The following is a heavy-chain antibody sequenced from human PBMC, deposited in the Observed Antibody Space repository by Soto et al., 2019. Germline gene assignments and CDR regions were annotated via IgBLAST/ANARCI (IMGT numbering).Heavy chain of an antibody. CDR2: FFIGGNT. CDR1: GGSISSSTYY. D-gene: IGHD4-4*01. V-gene: IGHV4-39*07. Sequence: SETVSLTCTVSGGSISSSTYYWVWMRQPPGKGLEWIASFFIGGNTYYNPSLKSRVTISVDKSKNQFSLKLSSVTAADTAVYYCARATGLQRSIDYWGQGTLVTVST. J-gene: IGHJ4*02. CDR3: ARATGLQRSIDY.